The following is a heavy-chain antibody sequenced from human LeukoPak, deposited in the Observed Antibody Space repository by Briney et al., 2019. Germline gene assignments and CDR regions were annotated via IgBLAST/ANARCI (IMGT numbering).Heavy chain of an antibody. CDR1: GYTLTELS. CDR2: FDPEDGET. Sequence: GASVKVSCKVSGYTLTELSMHWVRQAPGKGLGWMGGFDPEDGETIYAQKFQGRVTMTEDTSTDTAYMELSSLRSEDTAVYYCATSEDYVWGNLDYWGQGTLVTDSS. CDR3: ATSEDYVWGNLDY. D-gene: IGHD3-16*01. V-gene: IGHV1-24*01. J-gene: IGHJ4*02.